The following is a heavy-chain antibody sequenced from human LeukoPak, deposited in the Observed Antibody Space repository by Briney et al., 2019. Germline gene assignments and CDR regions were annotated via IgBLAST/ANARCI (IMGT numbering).Heavy chain of an antibody. Sequence: ASVTVSCKVSGYTFSELVIHWVRQTPGKGLEWMGGFDPDDGEAVYAQKFQGRVTMTEDTSTDTAYMDLRSLRPEDTAVYYCTTGNRDDGSDYDLYYKYSMDVWGQGTTVTVSS. CDR3: TTGNRDDGSDYDLYYKYSMDV. V-gene: IGHV1-24*01. D-gene: IGHD3-22*01. CDR1: GYTFSELV. CDR2: FDPDDGEA. J-gene: IGHJ6*02.